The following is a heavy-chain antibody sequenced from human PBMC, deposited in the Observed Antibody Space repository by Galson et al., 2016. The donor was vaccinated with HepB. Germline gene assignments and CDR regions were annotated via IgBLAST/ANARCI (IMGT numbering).Heavy chain of an antibody. CDR1: GGSISSVGYS. V-gene: IGHV4-39*02. CDR3: AREATYCSDGSCYPGPFDY. D-gene: IGHD2-15*01. CDR2: IYHSGTT. J-gene: IGHJ4*02. Sequence: SETLSLTCTVSGGSISSVGYSWAWIYQPPGQGLEWIGTIYHSGTTHYNPSLQSRVTISVDTSRNQFSLSLNSVTAAETAVFYCAREATYCSDGSCYPGPFDYWGQGTVVIVSS.